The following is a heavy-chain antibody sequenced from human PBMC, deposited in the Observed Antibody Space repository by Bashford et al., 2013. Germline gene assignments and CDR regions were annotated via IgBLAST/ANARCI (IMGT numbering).Heavy chain of an antibody. CDR3: ARDEYSSSHFDY. J-gene: IGHJ4*02. Sequence: TLSLTCAVYGGSFSGYYWSWIRQPPGKGLEWIGEINHSGSTNYNPSLKSRVTISVDTSKNQFSLKLSSVTAADTAVYYCARDEYSSSHFDYWGQGTLVTVSS. CDR1: GGSFSGYY. CDR2: INHSGST. D-gene: IGHD6-6*01. V-gene: IGHV4-34*01.